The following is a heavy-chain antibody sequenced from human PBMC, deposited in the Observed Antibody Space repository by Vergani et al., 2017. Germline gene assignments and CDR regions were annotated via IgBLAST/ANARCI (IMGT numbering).Heavy chain of an antibody. CDR3: ARGYHYDNSGYRNVLDI. Sequence: QVQQVQSGAEVKKPGASVKVSCKASGYIFTGYNMHWVRQAPGQGLEWMGRINPNSGDTKYAQKFQGRVTMTRDTSINTAYMELSRLRSDDTAVYYCARGYHYDNSGYRNVLDIWGQGTMVTVSS. J-gene: IGHJ3*02. CDR1: GYIFTGYN. V-gene: IGHV1-2*06. D-gene: IGHD3-22*01. CDR2: INPNSGDT.